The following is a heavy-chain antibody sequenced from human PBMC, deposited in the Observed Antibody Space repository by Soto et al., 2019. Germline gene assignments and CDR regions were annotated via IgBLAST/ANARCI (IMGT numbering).Heavy chain of an antibody. V-gene: IGHV3-21*05. CDR1: GFTFSSYA. Sequence: PGGSLRLSCAASGFTFSSYAMSWVRQAPGKGLEWVSYISSSSSYTNYADSVKGRFTISRDNAKNSLYLQMNSLRAEDTAVYYCARDRIVATIQGDDGMDVWGQGTTVTVSS. D-gene: IGHD5-12*01. J-gene: IGHJ6*02. CDR3: ARDRIVATIQGDDGMDV. CDR2: ISSSSSYT.